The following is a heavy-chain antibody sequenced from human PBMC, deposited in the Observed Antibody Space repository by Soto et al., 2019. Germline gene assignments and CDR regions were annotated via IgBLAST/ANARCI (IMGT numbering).Heavy chain of an antibody. CDR2: IWYDGSNK. D-gene: IGHD3-10*01. J-gene: IGHJ4*02. V-gene: IGHV3-33*01. CDR1: GFTFSSYG. Sequence: GGSLRLSCAASGFTFSSYGMHWVRQAPGKGLEWVAVIWYDGSNKYYADSVKGRFTISRDNSKNTLYLQMNSLRAEDTAVYYCARGITMVRGVTLDYWGQGTLVTVSS. CDR3: ARGITMVRGVTLDY.